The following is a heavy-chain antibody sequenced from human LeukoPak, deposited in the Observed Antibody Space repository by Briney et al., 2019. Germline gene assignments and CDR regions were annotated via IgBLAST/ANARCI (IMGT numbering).Heavy chain of an antibody. V-gene: IGHV1-69*06. J-gene: IGHJ4*02. Sequence: ASVKVFCKASGGTFSSYAISWVRQAPGQGLEWMGGIIPIFGTANYAQKFQGRVTITADKSTSTAYMELSSLRSEDTAVYYCAKDRGDGSYPGYFDYWGQGTLVTVSS. CDR1: GGTFSSYA. CDR3: AKDRGDGSYPGYFDY. CDR2: IIPIFGTA. D-gene: IGHD3-10*01.